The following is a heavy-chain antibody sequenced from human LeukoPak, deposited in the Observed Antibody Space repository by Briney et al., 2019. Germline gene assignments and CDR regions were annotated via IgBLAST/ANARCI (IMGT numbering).Heavy chain of an antibody. CDR3: ARERPWGYCSCTSCPYYDIPFYYGMDV. D-gene: IGHD2-2*01. CDR2: ISSSSYI. CDR1: GFTFSSYS. V-gene: IGHV3-21*01. J-gene: IGHJ6*02. Sequence: GGSLRLSCAASGFTFSSYSMNWVRQAPGKGLEWVSSISSSSYIYYADSVKGRFTISRDNAKNSLYLQMNSLRAEDTAVYYCARERPWGYCSCTSCPYYDIPFYYGMDVWGQGTTVTVSS.